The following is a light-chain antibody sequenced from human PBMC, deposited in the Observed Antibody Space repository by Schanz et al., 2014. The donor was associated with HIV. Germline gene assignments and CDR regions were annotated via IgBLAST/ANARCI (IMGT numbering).Light chain of an antibody. CDR2: SDN. Sequence: QSVLTQPPSASGTPGQRVTISCSGSSSNFRSNAVNWYQQLPGTAPQLLIYSDNQRPSRVPDRFFGSKSGTSASLAISGLQSEDEADYYCGTWDDSLKGWVFGGGTKLTVL. V-gene: IGLV1-44*01. CDR1: SSNFRSNA. CDR3: GTWDDSLKGWV. J-gene: IGLJ3*02.